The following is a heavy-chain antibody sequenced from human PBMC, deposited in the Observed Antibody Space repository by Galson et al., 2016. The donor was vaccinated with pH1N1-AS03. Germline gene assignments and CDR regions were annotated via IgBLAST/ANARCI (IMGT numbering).Heavy chain of an antibody. Sequence: ETLSLTCAVSGGSVSDNNWWSWVRQPPGKGLEWIGEVYRSGSTNYNPSLKSRVTISLDKSKNQLSLRLTSVTAADTAVYYWSRVYWSCPTPSTYGAFDIWGQGTTVTVSS. J-gene: IGHJ3*02. CDR1: GGSVSDNNW. CDR3: SRVYWSCPTPSTYGAFDI. D-gene: IGHD2-8*01. CDR2: VYRSGST. V-gene: IGHV4-4*02.